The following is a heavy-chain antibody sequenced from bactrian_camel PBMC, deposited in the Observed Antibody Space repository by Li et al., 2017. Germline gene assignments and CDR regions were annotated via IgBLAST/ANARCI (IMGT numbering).Heavy chain of an antibody. CDR1: GFTWADSV. D-gene: IGHD4*01. V-gene: IGHV3S55*01. Sequence: HVQLVESGGGSVQAGGSLTLSCTASGFTWADSVMSWYRQRPGNECELITTPNDDGSQWYRDSVKGRFTISKDNAKNTVSLQMTRLKPEDTARYYCAATVLVWGKSACSSSRARGTQVTVS. CDR2: PNDDGSQ. J-gene: IGHJ4*01.